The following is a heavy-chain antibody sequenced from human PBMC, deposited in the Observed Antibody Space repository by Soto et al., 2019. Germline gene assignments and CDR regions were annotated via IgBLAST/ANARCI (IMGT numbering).Heavy chain of an antibody. V-gene: IGHV3-30-3*01. CDR3: AKETSAYEIVY. CDR2: ISYDGNTE. J-gene: IGHJ4*02. D-gene: IGHD5-12*01. Sequence: QVQLVESGGGVVQPGRSLRLSCAASGFIFSGYAMHWVRQAPGKGLEWVAVISYDGNTEYYADSVKGRFTVSRDNSKNTLYVQMNNLSAEDTAIYYCAKETSAYEIVYWGQGTLVTVSS. CDR1: GFIFSGYA.